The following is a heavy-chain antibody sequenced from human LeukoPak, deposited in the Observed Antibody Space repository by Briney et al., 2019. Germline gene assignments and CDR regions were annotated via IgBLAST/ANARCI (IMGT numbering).Heavy chain of an antibody. V-gene: IGHV5-51*01. CDR2: IYPGDSDT. CDR1: GFTFDDYG. D-gene: IGHD2-2*01. CDR3: ARLYCSSTSCSIGWWFDP. J-gene: IGHJ5*02. Sequence: GGSLRLSCAASGFTFDDYGMSWVRQAPGKGLEWMGIIYPGDSDTRYSPSFQGQVTISADKSISTAYLQWSSLKASDTAMYYCARLYCSSTSCSIGWWFDPWGQGTLVTVSS.